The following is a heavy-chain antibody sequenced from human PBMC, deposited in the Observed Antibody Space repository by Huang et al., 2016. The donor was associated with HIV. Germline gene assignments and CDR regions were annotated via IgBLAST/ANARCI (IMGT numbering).Heavy chain of an antibody. Sequence: QVQLVQSGAEVKKPGASVKVSCKASGYTFTSYGISWVRRAPGQGLEGMGWISAYNGNTNYAQKLQGRVPMTTDTSTSTAYMELRSLRSDDTAVYYCARDLGLEMATDGLDYWGQGTLVTVSS. V-gene: IGHV1-18*01. J-gene: IGHJ4*02. D-gene: IGHD5-12*01. CDR2: ISAYNGNT. CDR1: GYTFTSYG. CDR3: ARDLGLEMATDGLDY.